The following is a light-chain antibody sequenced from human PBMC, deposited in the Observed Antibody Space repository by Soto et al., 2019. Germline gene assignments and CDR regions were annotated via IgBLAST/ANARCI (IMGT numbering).Light chain of an antibody. J-gene: IGKJ3*01. Sequence: EIVLTQSPGTLSLSPGERATLSCRASQSVSSGYLAWYQQNPGQAPRLLIYAASSRATGIPERISGSGSGTDFTLTISRLEPEDFAVYYCQHYGSSTGFTFGPGTKVEIK. CDR3: QHYGSSTGFT. CDR1: QSVSSGY. V-gene: IGKV3-20*01. CDR2: AAS.